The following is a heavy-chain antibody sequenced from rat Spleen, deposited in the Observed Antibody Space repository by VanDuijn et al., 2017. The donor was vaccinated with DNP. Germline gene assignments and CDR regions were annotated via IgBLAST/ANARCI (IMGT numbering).Heavy chain of an antibody. Sequence: EVRLVESGGGLVQPGRSLKLSCAASGFTFSDYYMAWVRQAPTKGLEWVAAISPSDSRTYYPDSVKGRFTISRDNAKSTLYLQMDSLRSEDTATYYCTTLNYYASLSGYFDHWGQGVMVTVSS. D-gene: IGHD1-12*01. J-gene: IGHJ2*01. CDR3: TTLNYYASLSGYFDH. CDR2: ISPSDSRT. CDR1: GFTFSDYY. V-gene: IGHV5-27*01.